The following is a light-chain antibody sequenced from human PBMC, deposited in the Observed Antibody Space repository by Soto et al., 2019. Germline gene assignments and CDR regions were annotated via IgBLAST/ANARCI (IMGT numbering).Light chain of an antibody. V-gene: IGKV1-6*01. CDR1: QSISQS. CDR3: LQDHDYPWT. J-gene: IGKJ1*01. Sequence: TQSPGTLSLSPGERATLSCRASQSISQSLAWYQQKPGKAPKLLIHAASSLQSGVPSRFSGSGSGTDFTLTISSLQPEDLASYYCLQDHDYPWTFGQGTKVEI. CDR2: AAS.